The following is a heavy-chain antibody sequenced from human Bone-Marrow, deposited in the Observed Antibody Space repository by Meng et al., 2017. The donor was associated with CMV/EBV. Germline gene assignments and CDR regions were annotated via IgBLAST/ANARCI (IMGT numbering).Heavy chain of an antibody. V-gene: IGHV3-23*01. D-gene: IGHD3-3*01. J-gene: IGHJ6*02. Sequence: GGSLRLSCAASGFTFSSYAMSWVRQAPGKGLEWVSAISGSGGSTYYADSVKGRFTISRDNAKNSLYLQMNSLRAEDTAVYYCAKACDFWSGYSNYGMDVWGQGTTVTFSS. CDR2: ISGSGGST. CDR3: AKACDFWSGYSNYGMDV. CDR1: GFTFSSYA.